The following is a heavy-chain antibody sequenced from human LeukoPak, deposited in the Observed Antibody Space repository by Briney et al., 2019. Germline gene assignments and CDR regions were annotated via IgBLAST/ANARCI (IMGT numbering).Heavy chain of an antibody. D-gene: IGHD3-3*01. J-gene: IGHJ4*02. CDR1: GYTLTELS. Sequence: ASVKVSCKVSGYTLTELSMHWVRQAPGKGLEWMGGFDPEDGETIYAQKFQGRVTLTEDTSTDTAYMELSSLRSEDTAVYYCATSREYYDFWSGQFDYWGQGTLVTVSS. CDR2: FDPEDGET. V-gene: IGHV1-24*01. CDR3: ATSREYYDFWSGQFDY.